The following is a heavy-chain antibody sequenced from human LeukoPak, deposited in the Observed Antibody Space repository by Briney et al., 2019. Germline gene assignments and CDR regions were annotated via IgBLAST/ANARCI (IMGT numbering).Heavy chain of an antibody. V-gene: IGHV4-59*01. CDR1: GGSISSYY. D-gene: IGHD2-15*01. Sequence: SETLSLTCTVSGGSISSYYWSWIGQPPGKGREWIGYIYYSGSTNYNPSLKSRVTISVDTSKNQFSLKLSSVTAADTAVYYCASNTLDCSGGSCYPGYFQHWGQGTLVTVSS. CDR3: ASNTLDCSGGSCYPGYFQH. J-gene: IGHJ1*01. CDR2: IYYSGST.